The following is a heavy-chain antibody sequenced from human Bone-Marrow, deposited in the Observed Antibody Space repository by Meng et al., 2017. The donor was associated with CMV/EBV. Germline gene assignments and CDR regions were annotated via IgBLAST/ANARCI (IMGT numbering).Heavy chain of an antibody. CDR2: ISWEDVK. V-gene: IGHV2-5*02. D-gene: IGHD5-18*01. J-gene: IGHJ5*02. Sequence: QITLKESGPPPVKPTQTLTLTCPFSGFSLNTTGVGVGWIRQSPGKALEWLALISWEDVKEYSPSLNTRLTITKDTSKNQVLLTMTNMDPVDTATYYCARGGFSYGLLWFDPWGQGALVTVSS. CDR1: GFSLNTTGVG. CDR3: ARGGFSYGLLWFDP.